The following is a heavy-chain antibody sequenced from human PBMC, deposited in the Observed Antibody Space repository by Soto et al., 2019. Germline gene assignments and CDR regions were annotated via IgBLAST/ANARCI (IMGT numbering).Heavy chain of an antibody. J-gene: IGHJ4*02. D-gene: IGHD6-19*01. CDR1: GGSISGYY. CDR3: ARVRSSGWYGYYFDY. Sequence: PSETLSLTCTVSGGSISGYYWSWIRQPPGKGLEWIGYIYYSGSTNYNPSLKSRVTISVDTSKNQFSLKLSSVTAADTAVYYCARVRSSGWYGYYFDYWGQGTLVTVSS. CDR2: IYYSGST. V-gene: IGHV4-59*01.